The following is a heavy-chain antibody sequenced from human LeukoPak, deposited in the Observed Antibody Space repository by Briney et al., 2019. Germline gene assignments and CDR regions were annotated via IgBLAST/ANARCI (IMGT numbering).Heavy chain of an antibody. V-gene: IGHV3-74*01. D-gene: IGHD3-10*01. CDR1: GFIFSNFV. J-gene: IGHJ4*02. CDR2: IPTDETPT. CDR3: ARDHYFKIDY. Sequence: GGSLRLSCAASGFIFSNFVMHWVRQAPGKGLVWVSRIPTDETPTNYADSVQGRFTISRDNAKNTLYRQMNNVRGEDTAVYYCARDHYFKIDYWGQGTLVTVSS.